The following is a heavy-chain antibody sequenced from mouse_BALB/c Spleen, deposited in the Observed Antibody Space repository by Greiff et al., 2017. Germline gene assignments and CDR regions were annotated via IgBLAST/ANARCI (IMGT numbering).Heavy chain of an antibody. Sequence: QVQLQHPGAELVKPGASVKLSCKASGYTFTSYWMHWVKQRPGQGLEWIGEINPSNGRTNYNEKFKSKATLTVDKSSSTAYMQLSSLTSEDSAVYYCAYYGKAYYWGQGTTLTVSS. CDR3: AYYGKAYY. CDR2: INPSNGRT. V-gene: IGHV1S81*02. D-gene: IGHD2-1*01. J-gene: IGHJ2*01. CDR1: GYTFTSYW.